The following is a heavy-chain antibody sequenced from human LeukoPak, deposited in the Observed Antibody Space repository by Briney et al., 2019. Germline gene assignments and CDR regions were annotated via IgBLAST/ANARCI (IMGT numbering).Heavy chain of an antibody. D-gene: IGHD2-2*02. V-gene: IGHV3-49*04. CDR1: GFTFGDYA. Sequence: GGSLRLSCTTSGFTFGDYAMSWVRQAPGKGLESVGFIRSKVYGGTPEYAASVKGRFTISRDDSKSIAYLRMNSLKTEDTAVYYCTRVDCSSTSCYISHADYWGRGTLVTVSS. CDR2: IRSKVYGGTP. J-gene: IGHJ4*02. CDR3: TRVDCSSTSCYISHADY.